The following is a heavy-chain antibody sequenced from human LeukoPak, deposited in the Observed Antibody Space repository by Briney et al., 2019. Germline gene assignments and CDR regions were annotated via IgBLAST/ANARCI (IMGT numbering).Heavy chain of an antibody. CDR1: GFTFSSYG. D-gene: IGHD6-19*01. Sequence: GRSLRLSCAASGFTFSSYGMHWVRQAPGKGPEWVAVMWYDGSNKYYADSVKGRFTISRDNSKNTLYLQMNSLRAEDTAVYYCARSSGWYAPIDYWGQGTLVTVSS. V-gene: IGHV3-33*01. CDR2: MWYDGSNK. CDR3: ARSSGWYAPIDY. J-gene: IGHJ4*02.